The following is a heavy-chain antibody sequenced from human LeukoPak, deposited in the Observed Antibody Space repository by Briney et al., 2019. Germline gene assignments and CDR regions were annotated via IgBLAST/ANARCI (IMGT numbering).Heavy chain of an antibody. V-gene: IGHV3-49*03. D-gene: IGHD1-26*01. Sequence: PGGSLRLSCTTSGFTFGDHGVSWFRQAPGKGPEWISFIKTKTFGGTTEYAASVKGRFTISRDDSTGIAYLQMDSLRPDDTAVYYCSRGVIVGAAYFDYWGQGTLATVSS. CDR3: SRGVIVGAAYFDY. J-gene: IGHJ4*02. CDR1: GFTFGDHG. CDR2: IKTKTFGGTT.